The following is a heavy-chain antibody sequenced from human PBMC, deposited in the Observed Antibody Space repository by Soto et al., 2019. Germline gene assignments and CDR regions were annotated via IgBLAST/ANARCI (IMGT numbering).Heavy chain of an antibody. CDR2: ISNTGGST. Sequence: QLLESGGGLVQPGGSLRLSCAASGFTFTNYAMNWVRQAPGKGLEWVSVISNTGGSTLYADSVKGRFTISRDNSKNTLYIQMNSPRVEDAATYYCAKASGESYPESRVLDSWGQGTRVTVSS. V-gene: IGHV3-23*01. D-gene: IGHD1-26*01. CDR1: GFTFTNYA. J-gene: IGHJ5*01. CDR3: AKASGESYPESRVLDS.